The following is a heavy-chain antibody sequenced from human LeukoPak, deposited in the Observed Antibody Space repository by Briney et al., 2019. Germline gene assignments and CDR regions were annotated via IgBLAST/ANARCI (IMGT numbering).Heavy chain of an antibody. J-gene: IGHJ4*02. CDR3: ARSRAVLSVSGIADLHYFDY. D-gene: IGHD6-13*01. V-gene: IGHV1-8*01. CDR1: GYTFTSYD. CDR2: MNPNSGNT. Sequence: GASVKVSCKASGYTFTSYDINWVRQATGQGLEWMGWMNPNSGNTGYAQKFQGRVTITTDESTSTAYMELSSLRSEDTAVYYCARSRAVLSVSGIADLHYFDYWGQGTLVTVSS.